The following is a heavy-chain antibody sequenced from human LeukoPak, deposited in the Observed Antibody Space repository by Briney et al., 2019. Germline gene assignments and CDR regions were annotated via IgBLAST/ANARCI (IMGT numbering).Heavy chain of an antibody. J-gene: IGHJ5*02. Sequence: GASVKVSCKASGYSFTGYYIHWVRQAPGQGLEWMERINPNSGGTNYAQKFQGRVTMTRDTSISTAYMEVSRLRSDDTAVYYCARHYRGRYNWFDPWGQGTLVTVSS. CDR1: GYSFTGYY. D-gene: IGHD1-26*01. V-gene: IGHV1-2*06. CDR2: INPNSGGT. CDR3: ARHYRGRYNWFDP.